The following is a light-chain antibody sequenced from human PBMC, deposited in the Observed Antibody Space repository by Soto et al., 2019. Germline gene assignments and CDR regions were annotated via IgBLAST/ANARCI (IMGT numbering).Light chain of an antibody. Sequence: QSALIQPPSASGTPGQRVTISCSGSSSNIGSKTVNWFQQLPGTAPRLLIYSDNQRPSGVPDRFSGSRSGTSASLAISGLQSDDEADFYCAAWDDILEAWVFGGGTQLTVL. V-gene: IGLV1-44*01. CDR1: SSNIGSKT. CDR3: AAWDDILEAWV. J-gene: IGLJ3*02. CDR2: SDN.